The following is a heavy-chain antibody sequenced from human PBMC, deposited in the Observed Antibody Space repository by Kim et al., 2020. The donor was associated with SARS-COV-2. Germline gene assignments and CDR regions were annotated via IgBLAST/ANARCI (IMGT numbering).Heavy chain of an antibody. V-gene: IGHV4-31*03. CDR1: GGSISSGGYY. CDR3: ARERYCSSTSCYTVVGMDV. CDR2: IYYSGST. Sequence: SETLSLTCTVSGGSISSGGYYWSWIRQHPGKGLEWIGYIYYSGSTYYNPSLKSRVTISVDTSKNQFSLKLSSVTAADTAVYYCARERYCSSTSCYTVVGMDVWGQGTTVTVSS. J-gene: IGHJ6*02. D-gene: IGHD2-2*01.